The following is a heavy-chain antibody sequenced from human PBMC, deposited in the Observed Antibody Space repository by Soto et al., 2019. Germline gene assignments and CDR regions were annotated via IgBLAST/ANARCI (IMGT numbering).Heavy chain of an antibody. D-gene: IGHD6-13*01. CDR3: ARGDSFTSSWYWFDS. Sequence: QVQLVQSGAELKKPGASVKVSCKTSGYTFITYEITWVRQATGQGLEWMGWMNPRSGNTGYAQKFQGRVAMTRNTSINTDYLELTDLTSEDTAVYYCARGDSFTSSWYWFDSWGQGPLVTVSS. CDR1: GYTFITYE. J-gene: IGHJ5*01. CDR2: MNPRSGNT. V-gene: IGHV1-8*01.